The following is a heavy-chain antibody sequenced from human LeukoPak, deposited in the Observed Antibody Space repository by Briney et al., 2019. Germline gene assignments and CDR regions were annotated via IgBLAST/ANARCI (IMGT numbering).Heavy chain of an antibody. J-gene: IGHJ4*02. Sequence: SETLSLTCAVYGGSFSGYYWSWIRQPPGKGLEWIGYIYHSGSTYYNPSLKSRVTISVDRSKNQFSLKLSSVTAADTAVYYCARGGYSYGHYYFDYWGQGTLVTVSS. D-gene: IGHD5-18*01. V-gene: IGHV4-34*01. CDR2: IYHSGST. CDR1: GGSFSGYY. CDR3: ARGGYSYGHYYFDY.